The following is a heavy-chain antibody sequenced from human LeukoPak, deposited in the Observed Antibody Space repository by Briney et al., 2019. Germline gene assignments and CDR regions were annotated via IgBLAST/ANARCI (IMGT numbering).Heavy chain of an antibody. V-gene: IGHV3-74*01. CDR1: GFTFSSYW. CDR3: ARVNPFGDGPFDY. Sequence: GGSLRLSCAASGFTFSSYWMHWVRQAPGKGLVWVSRINSDGSSTSYADSVKGRFTISRDNAKNTLYLQMNSLRAEDTAVYYCARVNPFGDGPFDYWGQGTLVTVSS. J-gene: IGHJ4*02. CDR2: INSDGSST. D-gene: IGHD3-10*01.